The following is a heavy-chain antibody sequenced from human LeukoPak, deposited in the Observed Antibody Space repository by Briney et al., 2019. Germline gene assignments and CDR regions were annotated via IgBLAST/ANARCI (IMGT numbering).Heavy chain of an antibody. CDR3: ARADRKDSSGYSPASNDY. J-gene: IGHJ4*02. Sequence: SETLSLTCTVSGGSISSYYWSWIRQPPGKGLEWIGYIYYSGSTNYNPSLKSRVTISVDTSKNQFSLKLSSVTAADTAVYYCARADRKDSSGYSPASNDYWGQGTLVTVSS. D-gene: IGHD3-22*01. CDR2: IYYSGST. V-gene: IGHV4-59*12. CDR1: GGSISSYY.